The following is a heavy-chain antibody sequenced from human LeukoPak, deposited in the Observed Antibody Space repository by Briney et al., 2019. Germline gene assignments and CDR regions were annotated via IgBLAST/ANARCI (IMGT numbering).Heavy chain of an antibody. J-gene: IGHJ4*02. CDR2: IKQDGSEK. Sequence: GGSLRLSCAASGFTLSRYWMSWVRQAAGKGLEWVANIKQDGSEKYYVDSVKGRFTISRDNAKNSLYLQMNSLRAEDTAVYYCARERWSLSGRYFDYWGQGTLVTVSS. CDR1: GFTLSRYW. CDR3: ARERWSLSGRYFDY. D-gene: IGHD5-24*01. V-gene: IGHV3-7*03.